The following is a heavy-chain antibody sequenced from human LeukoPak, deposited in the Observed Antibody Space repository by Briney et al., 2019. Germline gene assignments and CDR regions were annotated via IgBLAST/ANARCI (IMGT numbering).Heavy chain of an antibody. J-gene: IGHJ4*02. CDR3: ARLEPRDYYDSSGYRDY. V-gene: IGHV1-46*01. Sequence: ASVKVSCKASGYTFTSYYMHWVRQAPGQGLEWMGIINPSGGSTSYAQKFQGRVTMTRDTSTSTVYMELSSLRSEDTAVYYCARLEPRDYYDSSGYRDYWGQGTLVTVSA. CDR2: INPSGGST. CDR1: GYTFTSYY. D-gene: IGHD3-22*01.